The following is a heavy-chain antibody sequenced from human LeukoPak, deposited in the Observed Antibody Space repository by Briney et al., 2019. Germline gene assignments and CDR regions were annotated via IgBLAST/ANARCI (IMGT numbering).Heavy chain of an antibody. D-gene: IGHD1-26*01. CDR3: ARDKGGRYYPPDY. Sequence: ASVKVSCKTSGYTFSGYYIHWVRQAPGQGLEWMEWINPNNGDTVYEQKFQGRVTVTRDTSITTAYMELNRLKSDDTAVYYCARDKGGRYYPPDYWGQGTPVTVSS. CDR1: GYTFSGYY. CDR2: INPNNGDT. J-gene: IGHJ4*02. V-gene: IGHV1-2*02.